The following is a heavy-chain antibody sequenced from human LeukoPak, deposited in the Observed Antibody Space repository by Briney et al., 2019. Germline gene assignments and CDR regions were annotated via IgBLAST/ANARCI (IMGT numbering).Heavy chain of an antibody. CDR1: GYTFTSYD. J-gene: IGHJ4*02. D-gene: IGHD3-3*01. V-gene: IGHV1-18*01. CDR3: ARGLTYDFWTGDSFDY. Sequence: ASVKVSCKASGYTFTSYDINWVRQATGQGLEWMGWISAYNGNTNYAQKLQGRVTMTTDTSTSTAYMELRSLRSDDTAVYYCARGLTYDFWTGDSFDYWGQGTLVTVSS. CDR2: ISAYNGNT.